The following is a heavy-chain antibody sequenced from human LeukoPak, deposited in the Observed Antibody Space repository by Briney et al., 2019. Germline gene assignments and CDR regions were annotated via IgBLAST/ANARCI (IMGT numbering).Heavy chain of an antibody. Sequence: GGSLRLSCAASGFTVSSFYMNWVRQAPGKGLESVSVISNDGVTYYSDSVKGRFTISRDNSKNTVYLQMNSLRAEDTALYYCAGDKTSSGWYEIDYWGQGTLVTVSS. J-gene: IGHJ4*02. V-gene: IGHV3-53*01. CDR1: GFTVSSFY. CDR3: AGDKTSSGWYEIDY. CDR2: ISNDGVT. D-gene: IGHD6-19*01.